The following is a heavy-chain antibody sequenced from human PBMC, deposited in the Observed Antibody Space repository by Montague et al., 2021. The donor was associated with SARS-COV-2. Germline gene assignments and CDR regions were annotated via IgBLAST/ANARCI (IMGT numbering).Heavy chain of an antibody. J-gene: IGHJ4*02. Sequence: SETLSLTCSVSGVSISSGAYYWSWIRQHPGKGLEWIGYIYYNGSTYYNPSLKSRVTIAVDTSKNHFSLKLSSVTTADTAVYYCARSPYYDSSGQMGFDFWGQGTLVTVSS. CDR3: ARSPYYDSSGQMGFDF. V-gene: IGHV4-31*03. CDR1: GVSISSGAYY. CDR2: IYYNGST. D-gene: IGHD3-22*01.